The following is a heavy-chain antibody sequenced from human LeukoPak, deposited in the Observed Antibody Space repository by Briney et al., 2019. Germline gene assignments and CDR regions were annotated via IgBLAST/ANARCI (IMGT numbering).Heavy chain of an antibody. Sequence: SETLSLTCTVSGGSISSSSYYWSWIRQPPGKGLEWIGYIYYSGSTNYNPSLKSRVTISVDTSKNQFSLKLSSVTAADTAVYYCARRVRGYDPDGYYYYYMDVWGKGTTVTISS. CDR1: GGSISSSSYY. D-gene: IGHD5-12*01. J-gene: IGHJ6*03. CDR2: IYYSGST. V-gene: IGHV4-61*01. CDR3: ARRVRGYDPDGYYYYYMDV.